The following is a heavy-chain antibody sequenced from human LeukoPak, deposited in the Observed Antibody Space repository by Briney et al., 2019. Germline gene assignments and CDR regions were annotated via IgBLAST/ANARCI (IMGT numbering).Heavy chain of an antibody. V-gene: IGHV1-2*02. J-gene: IGHJ4*02. CDR1: GYTFTDYY. CDR3: ARDISGRHYVGY. Sequence: ASMKVSCKASGYTFTDYYLHWVRQAPGQGLEWMGWINPNTGGTNYAPKFQGRVIMTSDTSSSAAYMELRRLTSDDTAVYYCARDISGRHYVGYWGQGTLVSVSS. D-gene: IGHD1-26*01. CDR2: INPNTGGT.